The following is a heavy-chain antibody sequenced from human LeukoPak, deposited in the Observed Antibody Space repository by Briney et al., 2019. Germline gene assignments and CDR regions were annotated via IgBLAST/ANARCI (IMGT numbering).Heavy chain of an antibody. Sequence: PSGTLSLTCAVYGGSFSGYYWSWIRQPPGKGLEWIGEINHSGSTNYNPSLKSRVTISVDTSKNQFSLKLSSVTAADTAVYYCARVLGYSSSSYYYYYYMDVWGKGTTVTVSS. CDR1: GGSFSGYY. J-gene: IGHJ6*03. CDR3: ARVLGYSSSSYYYYYYMDV. V-gene: IGHV4-34*01. D-gene: IGHD6-6*01. CDR2: INHSGST.